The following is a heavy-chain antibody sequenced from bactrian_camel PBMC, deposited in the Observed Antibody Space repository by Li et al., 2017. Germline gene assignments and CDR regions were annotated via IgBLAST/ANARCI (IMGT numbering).Heavy chain of an antibody. V-gene: IGHV3S5*01. Sequence: VQLVESGGGLVQPGGSLRLSCVASGFTFSTYYMNWVRQAPGKGLQWVSEIVSDGSYTYYRESVEGRFTVSRDNAKNTMYLQMDSLKPEDTAVYYCAKADGSSWYYNYWGQGTQVTVS. CDR1: GFTFSTYY. CDR3: AKADGSSWYYNY. CDR2: IVSDGSYT. D-gene: IGHD6*01. J-gene: IGHJ4*01.